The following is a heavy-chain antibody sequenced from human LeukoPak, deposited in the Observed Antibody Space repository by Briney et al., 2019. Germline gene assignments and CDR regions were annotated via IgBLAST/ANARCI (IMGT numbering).Heavy chain of an antibody. CDR2: ISSSGSTI. V-gene: IGHV3-48*03. J-gene: IGHJ4*02. CDR1: GFTFSSYE. Sequence: GGSLRLSCAASGFTFSSYEMNWVRQAPGKGLEWVSYISSSGSTIYYADSVKGRFTISRDNAKNSLYLQMNSLRAEDTAVYYCARDMVRGVGYCGQGTLVTVSS. CDR3: ARDMVRGVGY. D-gene: IGHD3-10*01.